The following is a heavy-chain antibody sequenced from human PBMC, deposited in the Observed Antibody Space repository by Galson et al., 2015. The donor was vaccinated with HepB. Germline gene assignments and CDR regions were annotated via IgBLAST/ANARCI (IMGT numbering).Heavy chain of an antibody. CDR3: VRPRGAGAGDYQKWYFHR. V-gene: IGHV3-30*04. J-gene: IGHJ2*01. Sequence: SLRLSCAASGFSFSYFAMHWVRQAPGKGLDWVAVISYTGKYIDYTDSGKGRFTISRDNSKNALYLQMNSLRVEDTALYYCVRPRGAGAGDYQKWYFHRWGRGTVVSVAS. D-gene: IGHD4-17*01. CDR1: GFSFSYFA. CDR2: ISYTGKYI.